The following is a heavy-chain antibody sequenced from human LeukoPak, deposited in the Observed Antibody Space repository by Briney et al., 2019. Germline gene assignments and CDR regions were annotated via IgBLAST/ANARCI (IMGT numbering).Heavy chain of an antibody. CDR2: IDPGGGST. J-gene: IGHJ4*02. D-gene: IGHD6-19*01. V-gene: IGHV1-46*01. Sequence: ASVKVSCKASGYAFANYLVHWVRQAPGQGLEWMGRIDPGGGSTDYAQKFRDRVTLTRDKSTNMAYMEVTSLTSEDTAVYYCARKSNSGWYGAFDYWGQGTLVTVSS. CDR1: GYAFANYL. CDR3: ARKSNSGWYGAFDY.